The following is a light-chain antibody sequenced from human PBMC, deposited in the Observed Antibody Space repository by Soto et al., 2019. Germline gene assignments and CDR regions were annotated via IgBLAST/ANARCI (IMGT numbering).Light chain of an antibody. CDR1: QNVNSN. Sequence: EVVMTQSPVTLSVSPGERATLSCRASQNVNSNLAWYRQNPGQAPRLLIYGASTRATCIPARFSGSGSVTEFTLTISSLQSEDFAVYYCQQYNSGPPVTCGGGTKVEI. CDR2: GAS. CDR3: QQYNSGPPVT. J-gene: IGKJ4*01. V-gene: IGKV3-15*01.